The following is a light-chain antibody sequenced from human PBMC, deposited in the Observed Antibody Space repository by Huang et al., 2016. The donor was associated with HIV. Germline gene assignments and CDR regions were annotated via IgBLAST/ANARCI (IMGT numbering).Light chain of an antibody. CDR3: QQYGSSPPVWT. Sequence: EIVLTQSPGTLSLSPGEGATLSCRASQSVSSSYLAWYQQKPGQAPRLLIYGASSRATGIPDRFSGSGYGTDFTLTISRLEPEDFAVYYCQQYGSSPPVWTFGQGTKVEIK. CDR2: GAS. CDR1: QSVSSSY. J-gene: IGKJ1*01. V-gene: IGKV3-20*01.